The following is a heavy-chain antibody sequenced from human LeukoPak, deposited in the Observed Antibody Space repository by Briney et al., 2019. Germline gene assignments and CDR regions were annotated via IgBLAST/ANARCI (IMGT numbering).Heavy chain of an antibody. V-gene: IGHV3-23*01. J-gene: IGHJ4*02. CDR3: ASWGDIVGATYYFDY. CDR2: ISGSGGST. D-gene: IGHD1-26*01. Sequence: GGSLRLSCAASGFTFSSYAMSWVRQARGKGLEWVSAISGSGGSTYYADSVKGRFTISRDNSKNTLYLQMNSLRAEDTAVYYCASWGDIVGATYYFDYWGQGTLVTVSS. CDR1: GFTFSSYA.